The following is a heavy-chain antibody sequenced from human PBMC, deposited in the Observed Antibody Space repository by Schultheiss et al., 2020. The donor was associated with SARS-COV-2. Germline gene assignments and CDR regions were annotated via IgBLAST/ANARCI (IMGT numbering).Heavy chain of an antibody. Sequence: SETLSLTCIVSGGSVSSGSYYWSWIRQPPGKGLEWIGYIYYSGNTNYNPSLKSRVTISVDTSKNQFSLKVSSVTAADTAVYYCARGDIVVVPAASGSYYYYGMDVWGQGTTVTVSS. CDR3: ARGDIVVVPAASGSYYYYGMDV. CDR1: GGSVSSGSYY. V-gene: IGHV4-61*01. J-gene: IGHJ6*02. D-gene: IGHD2-2*01. CDR2: IYYSGNT.